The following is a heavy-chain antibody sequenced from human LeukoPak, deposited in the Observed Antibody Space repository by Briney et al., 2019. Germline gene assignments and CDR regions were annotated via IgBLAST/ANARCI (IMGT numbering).Heavy chain of an antibody. J-gene: IGHJ3*02. D-gene: IGHD2-2*01. CDR2: INYNGST. V-gene: IGHV4-34*01. CDR3: ARGFFGQLLSRFRAFDI. Sequence: KPSETLSLTCAVYGCSFSDYYWWLSRQPPRKGLEWSVEINYNGSTNYNPSLKRRVTIPVDTSKNQFSLKLSSVTAADTAVYYCARGFFGQLLSRFRAFDIWGQGTMVTVSS. CDR1: GCSFSDYY.